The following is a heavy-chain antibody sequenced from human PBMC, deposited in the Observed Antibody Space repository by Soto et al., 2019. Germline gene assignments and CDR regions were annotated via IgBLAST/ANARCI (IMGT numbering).Heavy chain of an antibody. CDR2: IIPMFGPA. Sequence: SVKVSCKASGATFSSSSFTWVRQAPGQGLEWMGGIIPMFGPATYAQKFQGRITITADEFTSTAYMEMRSLRSEDTAVYFCARREPEHYRHYYYGVDVWGQGTTVTVSS. CDR1: GATFSSSS. V-gene: IGHV1-69*13. CDR3: ARREPEHYRHYYYGVDV. D-gene: IGHD1-1*01. J-gene: IGHJ6*02.